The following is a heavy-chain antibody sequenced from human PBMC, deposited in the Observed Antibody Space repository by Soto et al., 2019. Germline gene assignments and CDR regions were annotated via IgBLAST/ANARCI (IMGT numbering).Heavy chain of an antibody. CDR1: GYTFTGYY. CDR2: INPNSGGT. Sequence: ASVKVSCKASGYTFTGYYMHWVRQAPGQGLEWMGWINPNSGGTNYAQKFQGRVTMTMDTSISTAYMELSRLRSDDTAVYYCARVASGYSNYAPFGYWGQGTLVTVSS. CDR3: ARVASGYSNYAPFGY. V-gene: IGHV1-2*02. D-gene: IGHD4-4*01. J-gene: IGHJ4*02.